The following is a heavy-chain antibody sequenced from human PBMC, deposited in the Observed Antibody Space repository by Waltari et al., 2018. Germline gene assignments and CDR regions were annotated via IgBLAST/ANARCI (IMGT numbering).Heavy chain of an antibody. Sequence: QLQLQESGPGLVKPSETLSLTCTVSGGSISSSSYYRGWIRQPPGKGLEWIGSIYYSGSTYYNPSLKSRVTISVDTSKNQFSLKLSSVTAADTAVYYCARPAVAGTGYFDYWGQGTLVTVSS. CDR3: ARPAVAGTGYFDY. J-gene: IGHJ4*02. D-gene: IGHD6-19*01. CDR2: IYYSGST. CDR1: GGSISSSSYY. V-gene: IGHV4-39*01.